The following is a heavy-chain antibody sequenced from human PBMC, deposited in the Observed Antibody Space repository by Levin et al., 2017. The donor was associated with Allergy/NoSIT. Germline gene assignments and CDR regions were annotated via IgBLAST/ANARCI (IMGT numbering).Heavy chain of an antibody. CDR3: ARLQYNDILTGYYATSWFDP. J-gene: IGHJ5*02. D-gene: IGHD3-9*01. CDR1: GGSITSGDYY. Sequence: PSETLSLTCTVSGGSITSGDYYWNWIRPPAGKGLEWIGRVYSSGSTKYNPSLDSLVPISMDTSKNQFSLKLTPVTAADTAAYYCARLQYNDILTGYYATSWFDPWGQGSLVTVSS. CDR2: VYSSGST. V-gene: IGHV4-61*02.